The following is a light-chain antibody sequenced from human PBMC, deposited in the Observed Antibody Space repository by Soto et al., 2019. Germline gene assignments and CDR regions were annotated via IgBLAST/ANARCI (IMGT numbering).Light chain of an antibody. Sequence: AIQMTQSPSSLSASVGDRVTITCRASQGISNDLGWYQQKPGKAPKLLIYAASSLQSGVPDRFSGSGSGTDFTLTISRLESEDFAVYYCQQYGSSPETFGQGTKVEIK. CDR2: AAS. CDR3: QQYGSSPET. V-gene: IGKV1-6*01. CDR1: QGISND. J-gene: IGKJ1*01.